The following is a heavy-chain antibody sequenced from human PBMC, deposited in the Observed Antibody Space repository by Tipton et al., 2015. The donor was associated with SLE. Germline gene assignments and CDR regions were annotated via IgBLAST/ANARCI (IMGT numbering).Heavy chain of an antibody. D-gene: IGHD3-16*01. J-gene: IGHJ4*02. CDR2: INPSVGST. CDR3: ARMFGRPGTPTLDH. V-gene: IGHV1-46*01. CDR1: GYTFTSYY. Sequence: QLVQSGAEVKKPGASVKVSCKTFGYTFTSYYMHWVRQAPGQGLEWVGVINPSVGSTNYAQRFQGRVTLTRDTSTNTVYMELSSLRSEDTAVYYCARMFGRPGTPTLDHWGQGTLVTVSS.